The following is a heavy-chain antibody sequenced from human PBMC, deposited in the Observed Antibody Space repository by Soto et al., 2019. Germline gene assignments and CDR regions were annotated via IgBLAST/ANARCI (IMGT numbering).Heavy chain of an antibody. CDR3: ARDTAWARLAY. V-gene: IGHV3-74*01. D-gene: IGHD6-6*01. Sequence: GGSLRLSCAASVFTFSSYWMHWVRQAPGKGLVWVSRINSDGSSTSYADSVKGRFTIPRDNAKNSLYLQMNSLRAEDTAVYYCARDTAWARLAYWSQGTLVTVSS. CDR2: INSDGSST. CDR1: VFTFSSYW. J-gene: IGHJ4*02.